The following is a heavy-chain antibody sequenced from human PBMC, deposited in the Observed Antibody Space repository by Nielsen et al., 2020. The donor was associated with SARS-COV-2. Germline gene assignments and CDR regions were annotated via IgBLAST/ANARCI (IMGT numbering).Heavy chain of an antibody. V-gene: IGHV1-2*06. CDR2: INPNSGGT. CDR3: AGDHLRITSDGMDV. CDR1: GYTFTGYY. D-gene: IGHD3-16*01. Sequence: ASVKVSCKASGYTFTGYYMHWVRQAPGQGLEWMGRINPNSGGTNYAQKFQGRVTMTRDTSISTAYMELSRLRSDDTAVYYCAGDHLRITSDGMDVWGQGTTVTVSS. J-gene: IGHJ6*02.